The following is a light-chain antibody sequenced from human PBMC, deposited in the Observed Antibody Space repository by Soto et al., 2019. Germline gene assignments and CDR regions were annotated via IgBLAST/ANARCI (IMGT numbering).Light chain of an antibody. CDR2: GAS. CDR3: QQYNNLPPYT. V-gene: IGKV3-15*01. CDR1: QSVSNN. J-gene: IGKJ2*01. Sequence: DTVMTQSPATLSVSPGERATLSCRASQSVSNNLAWYQQKPGQAPRLLIYGASTRATGIPARFSGSGSGTECTLTISSLQSEDFAVYDCQQYNNLPPYTFGQGTKLEIK.